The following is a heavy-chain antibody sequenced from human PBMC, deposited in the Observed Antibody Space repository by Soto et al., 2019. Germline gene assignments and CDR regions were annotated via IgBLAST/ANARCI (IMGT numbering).Heavy chain of an antibody. CDR1: GGSISSYY. J-gene: IGHJ4*02. CDR2: IYYSGST. D-gene: IGHD6-19*01. CDR3: ARLPPRIAVAGTGFDY. V-gene: IGHV4-59*08. Sequence: QVQLQESGPGLVKPSETLSLTCTVSGGSISSYYWSWIRQPPGKGLEWIGYIYYSGSTNYNPSLKSRVTMSVDTSKNQFSLKLSSVTAADTAVYYCARLPPRIAVAGTGFDYWGQGTLVTVSS.